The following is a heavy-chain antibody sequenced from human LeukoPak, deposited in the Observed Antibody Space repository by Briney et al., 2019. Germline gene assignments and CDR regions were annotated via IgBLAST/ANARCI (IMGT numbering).Heavy chain of an antibody. V-gene: IGHV3-23*01. J-gene: IGHJ4*02. Sequence: KPGGSLRLSCAGSGFTFSSYAMSWVRQAPGKGLEWVSGISGSGYSTYYADSVKGRFTISRDNSKNTLYLQMNSLRAEDTAVYYCAKDPWRDRYGSDPFDYWGQGTLVTVSS. CDR1: GFTFSSYA. D-gene: IGHD3-10*01. CDR2: ISGSGYST. CDR3: AKDPWRDRYGSDPFDY.